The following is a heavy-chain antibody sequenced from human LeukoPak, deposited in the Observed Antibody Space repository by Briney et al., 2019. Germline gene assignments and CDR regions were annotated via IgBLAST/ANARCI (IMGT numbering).Heavy chain of an antibody. D-gene: IGHD2-2*01. CDR2: ISGSGGST. CDR3: AKGSCSSTSCYPYYYYGMDV. CDR1: GFTFSSYA. Sequence: PGGSLRLSCAASGFTFSSYAMSWVRQAPGKGLEWDSAISGSGGSTYYADSVKGRFTISRDNSKNTLYLQMNSLRAEETAVYYCAKGSCSSTSCYPYYYYGMDVWGQGTTVTVSS. J-gene: IGHJ6*02. V-gene: IGHV3-23*01.